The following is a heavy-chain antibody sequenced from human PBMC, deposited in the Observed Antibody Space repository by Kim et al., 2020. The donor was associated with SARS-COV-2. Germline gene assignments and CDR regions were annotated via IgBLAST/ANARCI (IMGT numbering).Heavy chain of an antibody. V-gene: IGHV3-23*01. CDR3: AKDSSGYEVDY. CDR2: K. J-gene: IGHJ4*02. Sequence: KYYADSVKGRFTIPRDNSKNTLYLQMNSLRAEDTAVYYCAKDSSGYEVDYWGQGTLVTVSS. D-gene: IGHD5-12*01.